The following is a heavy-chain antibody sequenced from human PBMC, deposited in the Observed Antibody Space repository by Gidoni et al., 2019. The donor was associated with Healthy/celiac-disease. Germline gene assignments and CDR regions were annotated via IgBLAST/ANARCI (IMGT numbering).Heavy chain of an antibody. J-gene: IGHJ6*02. CDR2: ISSSSSTI. Sequence: EVQLVESGGGLVQPGGSLRLSCAASGFTFSSYSMNWVRKAPGKGLEWVSYISSSSSTIYYADSVKGRFTISRDNAKNSLYLQMNSLRDEDTAVYYCARVGSGYYYYYYGMDVWGQGTTVTVSS. CDR1: GFTFSSYS. D-gene: IGHD1-26*01. V-gene: IGHV3-48*02. CDR3: ARVGSGYYYYYYGMDV.